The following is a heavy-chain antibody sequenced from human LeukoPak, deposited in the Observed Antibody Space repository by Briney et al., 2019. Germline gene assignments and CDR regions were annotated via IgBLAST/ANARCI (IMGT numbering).Heavy chain of an antibody. CDR3: AKDLVVAVMIGHYYFYGMDV. J-gene: IGHJ6*02. V-gene: IGHV3-23*01. D-gene: IGHD2-2*01. CDR2: ISGSGTST. Sequence: VGSLRLSCAASVFTFSSFAMSWVRPPPGKGREWVSGISGSGTSTYYGDSVKGRFSISRDNSKNTLYLQLNSLRAEDTAMYYCAKDLVVAVMIGHYYFYGMDVWGQGTTVTVSS. CDR1: VFTFSSFA.